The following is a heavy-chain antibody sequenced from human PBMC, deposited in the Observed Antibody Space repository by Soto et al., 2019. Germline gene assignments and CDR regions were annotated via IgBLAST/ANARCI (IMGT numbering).Heavy chain of an antibody. V-gene: IGHV4-39*01. CDR2: IYYSGST. Sequence: QLQLQESGPGLVKPSETLSLTRTVSGGSISSSSYYWGWIRQPPGKGLEWIGSIYYSGSTYYNPSLKSRVTISVDTSKNQFSLKLSSVTAADTAVYYCARHVRSPAAGPGYFDYWGQGTLVTVSS. CDR1: GGSISSSSYY. D-gene: IGHD6-13*01. J-gene: IGHJ4*02. CDR3: ARHVRSPAAGPGYFDY.